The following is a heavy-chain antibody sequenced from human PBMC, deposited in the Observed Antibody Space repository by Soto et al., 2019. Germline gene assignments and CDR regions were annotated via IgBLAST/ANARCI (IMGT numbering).Heavy chain of an antibody. D-gene: IGHD3-9*01. CDR3: ARVDILTVYGGMDV. CDR1: GDSIRSGNHY. J-gene: IGHJ6*02. Sequence: QVQLQESGPGLVKPSQTLSLTCTVSGDSIRSGNHYWSWIRQPPGKGREWIGYIYYSGSTYYSPSLKSRVTISVDTSKNQFALKLNAVTAADTDVYYCARVDILTVYGGMDVWGQGTTGTVSS. V-gene: IGHV4-30-4*01. CDR2: IYYSGST.